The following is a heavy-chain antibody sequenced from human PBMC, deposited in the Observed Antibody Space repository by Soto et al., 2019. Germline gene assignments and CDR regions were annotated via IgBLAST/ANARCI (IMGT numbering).Heavy chain of an antibody. CDR2: ISAYNGNT. Sequence: ASVKVSCKASGYTFTSYGISWVRQAPGQGLEWMGRISAYNGNTNYAQKLQGRVTMTTDTSTSTAYMELRSLRSDDTAVYYCARAQITIFGVVIMAGANWFDPWGQGTLVTVSS. D-gene: IGHD3-3*01. V-gene: IGHV1-18*01. CDR1: GYTFTSYG. J-gene: IGHJ5*02. CDR3: ARAQITIFGVVIMAGANWFDP.